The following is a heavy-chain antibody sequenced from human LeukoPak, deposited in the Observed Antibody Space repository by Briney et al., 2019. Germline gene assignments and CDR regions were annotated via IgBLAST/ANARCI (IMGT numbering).Heavy chain of an antibody. Sequence: PGGSLRLSCAASGFTFSSHWMHWGRQAPGKGLVWVSRINGDGNSAIYADSVKGRFTISRDNAKNTLYLQMNSLRAEDTAVYYCARDNSGYYSYWGQGTLVTVSS. CDR1: GFTFSSHW. CDR2: INGDGNSA. D-gene: IGHD3-22*01. CDR3: ARDNSGYYSY. V-gene: IGHV3-74*01. J-gene: IGHJ4*02.